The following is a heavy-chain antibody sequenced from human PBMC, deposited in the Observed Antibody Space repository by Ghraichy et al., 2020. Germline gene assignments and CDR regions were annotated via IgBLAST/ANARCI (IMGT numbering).Heavy chain of an antibody. CDR1: GFTFSSSC. CDR3: AKVVARCYKDGYYGMAV. CDR2: ISFSGSSI. V-gene: IGHV3-21*06. D-gene: IGHD2-15*01. Sequence: GGSLRLSCAASGFTFSSSCMTWVRRAPGKGLEWVSSISFSGSSIYYADSVNGRFTISRDNDKNSLYLQMNSLRADDTAVYYCAKVVARCYKDGYYGMAVWGQGTTVTVS. J-gene: IGHJ6*02.